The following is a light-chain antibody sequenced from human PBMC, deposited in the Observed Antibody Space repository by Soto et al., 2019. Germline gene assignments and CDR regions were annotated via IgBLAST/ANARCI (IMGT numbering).Light chain of an antibody. CDR3: CSYAGSYTRG. J-gene: IGLJ1*01. V-gene: IGLV2-11*01. CDR2: DVS. Sequence: SALTQPRSVSGSPGQSVTISCTGTSSDVGGYNYVSWYQQHPGKAPKLMIYDVSKRPSGVPDRFSGSKSGNTASLTISGLQAEDEADYYCCSYAGSYTRGFGTGTKVTVL. CDR1: SSDVGGYNY.